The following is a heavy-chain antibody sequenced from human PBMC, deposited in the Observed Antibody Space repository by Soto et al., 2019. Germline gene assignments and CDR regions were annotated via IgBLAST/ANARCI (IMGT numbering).Heavy chain of an antibody. Sequence: PGGSLRLSCAASGFTFSSYGMHWVRQAPGKGLEWVAVISYDGSNKYYADSVKGRFTISRDNSKNTLYLQMNSLRAEDTAVYYCARALGYYDSSGYYELDYWGQGTLVTVSS. J-gene: IGHJ4*02. CDR2: ISYDGSNK. D-gene: IGHD3-22*01. CDR1: GFTFSSYG. V-gene: IGHV3-30*03. CDR3: ARALGYYDSSGYYELDY.